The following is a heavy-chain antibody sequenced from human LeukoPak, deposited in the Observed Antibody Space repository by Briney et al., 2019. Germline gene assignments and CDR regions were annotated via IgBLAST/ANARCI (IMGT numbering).Heavy chain of an antibody. Sequence: GASVKVSCKASGYTFTGYYMHWVRQAPGQGLEWMGWINPNTGGTDYAQNFQGRVALTRDTSISTAYMDLSSLTSDVTAVYYCARSLQSLVPYYFDYWGQGTLVTVSS. CDR2: INPNTGGT. D-gene: IGHD6-19*01. CDR1: GYTFTGYY. CDR3: ARSLQSLVPYYFDY. J-gene: IGHJ4*02. V-gene: IGHV1-2*02.